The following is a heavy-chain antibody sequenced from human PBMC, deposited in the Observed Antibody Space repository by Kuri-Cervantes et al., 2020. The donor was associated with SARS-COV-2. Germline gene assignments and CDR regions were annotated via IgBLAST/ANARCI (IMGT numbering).Heavy chain of an antibody. Sequence: GESLKISCSASGFTFSSCFMLWVRQAPGKGLEHVSRISPNGGDTSYAESVKGRFTISRDNSKNTLYLQMNSLRAEDTAVYYCAKDALRDFGVVIIPRFDYWGQGTLVTVSS. J-gene: IGHJ4*02. CDR3: AKDALRDFGVVIIPRFDY. CDR2: ISPNGGDT. V-gene: IGHV3-64*04. CDR1: GFTFSSCF. D-gene: IGHD3-3*01.